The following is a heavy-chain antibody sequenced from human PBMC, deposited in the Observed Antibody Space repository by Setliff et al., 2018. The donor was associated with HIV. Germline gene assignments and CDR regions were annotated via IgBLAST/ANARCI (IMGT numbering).Heavy chain of an antibody. D-gene: IGHD6-6*01. V-gene: IGHV4-31*03. CDR1: GVSVGSGDYY. CDR3: ATRPRIAARPFDY. J-gene: IGHJ4*02. Sequence: SETLSLTCSVPGVSVGSGDYYWHWIRQHPEKALEWIGYIFHSGDTYYNPSLKSRISMSVDTSKNQFSLELTSLTAADTAVYYCATRPRIAARPFDYWGQGMLVTVPQ. CDR2: IFHSGDT.